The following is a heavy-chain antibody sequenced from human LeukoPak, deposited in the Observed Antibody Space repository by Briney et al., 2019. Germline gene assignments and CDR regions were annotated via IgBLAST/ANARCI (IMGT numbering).Heavy chain of an antibody. D-gene: IGHD1-26*01. V-gene: IGHV3-48*02. Sequence: HPGGSLRLSCAASGFTFSSYSMSWVRQAPGKGLEWVSYVTSSSGTRYYADSVKGRFTVSRDNAKSSLYLQMNSLRDEDTAVYYCTREKWELRYYFDYWGQGTLVSVSS. CDR3: TREKWELRYYFDY. CDR2: VTSSSGTR. CDR1: GFTFSSYS. J-gene: IGHJ4*02.